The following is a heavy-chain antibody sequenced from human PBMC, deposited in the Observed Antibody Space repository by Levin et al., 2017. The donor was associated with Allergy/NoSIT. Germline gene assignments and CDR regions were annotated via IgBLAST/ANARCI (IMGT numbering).Heavy chain of an antibody. CDR3: SRVNSAEWKGNFDY. V-gene: IGHV3-49*04. Sequence: PGGSLRLSCTASGFTFGDYALTWVRQAPGKGLEWVAFIKSKTYGGTTEYAASVKGRFTISRDDSKNIAYLQMNSLQTEATAVYYCSRVNSAEWKGNFDYWGQGTLVTVSS. D-gene: IGHD3-3*01. CDR1: GFTFGDYA. J-gene: IGHJ4*02. CDR2: IKSKTYGGTT.